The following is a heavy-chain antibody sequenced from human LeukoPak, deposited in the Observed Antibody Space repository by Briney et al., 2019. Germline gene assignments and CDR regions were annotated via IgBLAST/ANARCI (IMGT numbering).Heavy chain of an antibody. V-gene: IGHV4-39*07. CDR1: GGSISSYY. J-gene: IGHJ5*02. CDR3: ARGRSVPYSSSWYWFDP. Sequence: SETLSLTCTVSGGSISSYYWGWIRQPPGKGLEWIGSIYYSGSTYYNPSLKSRVTISVDTSKNQFSLKLSSVTAADTAVYYCARGRSVPYSSSWYWFDPWGQGTLVTVSS. D-gene: IGHD6-13*01. CDR2: IYYSGST.